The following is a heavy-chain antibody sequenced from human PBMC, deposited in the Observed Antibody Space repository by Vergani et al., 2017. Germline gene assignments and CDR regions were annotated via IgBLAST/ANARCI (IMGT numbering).Heavy chain of an antibody. CDR2: ISSSSSTI. Sequence: EVQLVESGGGLVQPGGSLRLSCAASGFTFSSYSMNWVRQAPGKGLEWVSYISSSSSTIYYADSVKGRFTISRDNAKNSLYRQMNSLRAEDTAVYYCAREGGSYYDYWGQGTLVTVSS. J-gene: IGHJ4*02. D-gene: IGHD1-26*01. CDR3: AREGGSYYDY. V-gene: IGHV3-48*04. CDR1: GFTFSSYS.